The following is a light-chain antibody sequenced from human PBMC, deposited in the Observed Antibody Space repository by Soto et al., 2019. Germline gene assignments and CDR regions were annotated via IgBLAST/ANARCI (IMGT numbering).Light chain of an antibody. CDR2: GVS. CDR1: SSDIGAYNF. Sequence: QSALTQPASVSGSPGQSITISCIGTSSDIGAYNFVTWYQQHPDKAPKIIIYGVSNRPSGISSRFSGSKSDKTASLTISGLQPEDDADYDCASYTPTSSDVFGSGTKLTVL. J-gene: IGLJ1*01. V-gene: IGLV2-14*01. CDR3: ASYTPTSSDV.